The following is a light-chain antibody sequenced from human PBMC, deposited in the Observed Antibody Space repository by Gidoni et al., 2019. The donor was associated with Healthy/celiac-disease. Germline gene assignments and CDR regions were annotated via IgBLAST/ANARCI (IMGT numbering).Light chain of an antibody. CDR1: QSISSW. Sequence: DIQMTQSPSTLSASVGDRVTITCRASQSISSWLAWYQQKPGKAPKLLIYKASSIESGVPSRFSGSGSGTEFTLTISSLQPDDFATYYCQQYNSYSGYTFXXXTKLEIK. J-gene: IGKJ2*01. V-gene: IGKV1-5*03. CDR3: QQYNSYSGYT. CDR2: KAS.